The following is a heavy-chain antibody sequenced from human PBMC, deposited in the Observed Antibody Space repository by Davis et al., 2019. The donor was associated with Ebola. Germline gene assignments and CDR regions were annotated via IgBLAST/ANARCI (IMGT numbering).Heavy chain of an antibody. CDR2: MSHYNGHT. CDR3: AREATVTPWGFDY. J-gene: IGHJ4*02. Sequence: ASVQVSCKASGYTFTSYRINRVRQPPGQGPEWMGWMSHYNGHTNYPQKLHGRVTMTTDTSTITAYMELMSLRADDTAVYYSAREATVTPWGFDYWGQGTLVTVSS. V-gene: IGHV1-18*01. CDR1: GYTFTSYR. D-gene: IGHD4-11*01.